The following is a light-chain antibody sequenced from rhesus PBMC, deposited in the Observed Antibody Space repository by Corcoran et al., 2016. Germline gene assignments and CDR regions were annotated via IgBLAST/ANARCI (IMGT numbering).Light chain of an antibody. J-gene: IGKJ3*01. CDR1: QGISSY. V-gene: IGKV1-37*01. CDR3: QQYNSAPFT. CDR2: YAS. Sequence: DIKMTQSPSSLSASVGDTVTITCRASQGISSYLAWYQQKPGKAPKPLIYYASNLESGVPSRFTGSGDGTEFTLTIRSRHPEDFATYYCQQYNSAPFTFGPGTKLDIK.